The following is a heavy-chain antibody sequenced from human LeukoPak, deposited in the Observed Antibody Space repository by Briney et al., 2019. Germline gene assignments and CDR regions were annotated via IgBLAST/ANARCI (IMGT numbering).Heavy chain of an antibody. J-gene: IGHJ4*02. CDR1: GFTFSSYA. V-gene: IGHV3-30*01. CDR3: AREERTFGVVIDY. CDR2: ISYDGSNK. Sequence: GGSLRLSCAASGFTFSSYAMPWVRQAPGKGLEWVAVISYDGSNKYYADSVKGRFTISRDNSKNTLYLQMNSLRAEDTAVYYCAREERTFGVVIDYWGQGTLVTVSS. D-gene: IGHD3-3*01.